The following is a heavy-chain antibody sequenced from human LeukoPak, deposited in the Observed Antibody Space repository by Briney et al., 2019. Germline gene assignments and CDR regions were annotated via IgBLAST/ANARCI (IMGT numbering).Heavy chain of an antibody. CDR2: IYSGGST. CDR3: ARSTPYYYGMDV. J-gene: IGHJ6*02. CDR1: GFTVSSNY. V-gene: IGHV3-53*01. Sequence: PGGSLRLSCAASGFTVSSNYMSWVRQAPGKGLEWVSVIYSGGSTYYADSVKGRFTISRDNSKNTLYLQMNSLRAEDTAVYYCARSTPYYYGMDVWGQGTTVTVSS. D-gene: IGHD2-2*01.